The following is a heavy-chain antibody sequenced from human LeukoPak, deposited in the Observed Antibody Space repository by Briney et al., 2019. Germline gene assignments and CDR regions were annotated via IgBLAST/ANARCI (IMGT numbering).Heavy chain of an antibody. D-gene: IGHD2-15*01. CDR3: ASSGGLGGGSYY. CDR2: ISYDGSNK. J-gene: IGHJ4*02. CDR1: GFTFSSYG. V-gene: IGHV3-30*03. Sequence: GGSLRLSCAASGFTFSSYGMHWVRQAPGKGLEWVAVISYDGSNKYYADSVKGRFTISRDNSKNTLYLQMNSLRAEDAAVYYCASSGGLGGGSYYWGQGTLVTVSS.